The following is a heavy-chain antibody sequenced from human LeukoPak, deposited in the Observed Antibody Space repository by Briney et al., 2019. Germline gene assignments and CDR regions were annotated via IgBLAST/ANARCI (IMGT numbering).Heavy chain of an antibody. CDR2: ISWNSGSI. CDR3: ARGVHDYGDLYYYYYMDV. CDR1: GFTFDDYA. V-gene: IGHV3-9*01. J-gene: IGHJ6*03. D-gene: IGHD4-17*01. Sequence: GGSLRLSCAASGFTFDDYAMHWVRQAPGKGLEWVSGISWNSGSIGYADSVKGRFTISRDNAKNTLYLQMNSLRAEDTAVYYCARGVHDYGDLYYYYYMDVWGKGTTVTISS.